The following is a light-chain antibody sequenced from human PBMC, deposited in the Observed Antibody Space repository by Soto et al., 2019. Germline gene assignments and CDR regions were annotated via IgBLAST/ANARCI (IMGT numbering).Light chain of an antibody. J-gene: IGKJ1*01. Sequence: DIQMTHSPSTLSASEGDRVTLSCMASQSVSIWLAWYQQKPGRAPKLLIYKSSILESGVPSRFSGSGSGTEFTLTISSLQPDDFATYYCQQFNTSPWTFGQGTK. V-gene: IGKV1-5*03. CDR1: QSVSIW. CDR2: KSS. CDR3: QQFNTSPWT.